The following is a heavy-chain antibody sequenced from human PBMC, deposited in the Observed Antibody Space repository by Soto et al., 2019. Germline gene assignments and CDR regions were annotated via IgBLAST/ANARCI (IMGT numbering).Heavy chain of an antibody. CDR3: AKRYSGSGSYFANYYYYGMDV. V-gene: IGHV3-23*01. J-gene: IGHJ6*02. Sequence: GSLRLSCAASGFTFRTYAMTWVRQAPGKGLEWVSAISASDGSTYYADSVKGRFTISRDNSKNTLYLQMNSLRAEDTAVYYCAKRYSGSGSYFANYYYYGMDVWGQGTTVTVSS. CDR1: GFTFRTYA. D-gene: IGHD3-10*01. CDR2: ISASDGST.